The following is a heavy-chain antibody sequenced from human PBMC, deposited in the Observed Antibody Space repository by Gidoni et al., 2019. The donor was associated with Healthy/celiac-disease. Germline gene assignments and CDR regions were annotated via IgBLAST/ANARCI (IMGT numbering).Heavy chain of an antibody. CDR1: GYTFTSYY. CDR3: ARVRGSGWYFDY. Sequence: QVQRVQSGAEVKKPGASVKVSCKASGYTFTSYYMHWVRQAPGQGLEWMGIINPSGGSTSYAQKFQGRVTMTRDTSTSTVYMELSSLRSEDTAVYCCARVRGSGWYFDYWGQGTLVTVSS. CDR2: INPSGGST. J-gene: IGHJ4*02. V-gene: IGHV1-46*01. D-gene: IGHD6-19*01.